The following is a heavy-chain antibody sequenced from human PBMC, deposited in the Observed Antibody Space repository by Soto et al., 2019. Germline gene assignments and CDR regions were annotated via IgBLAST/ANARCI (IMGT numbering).Heavy chain of an antibody. CDR1: GGSISSSSYY. V-gene: IGHV4-39*01. CDR2: IYYSGST. J-gene: IGHJ4*02. Sequence: SETLSLTCTVSGGSISSSSYYWGWIRQPPGKGLEWIGSIYYSGSTYYNPSLKSRVTISVDTSKNQFSLKLSSVTAADTAVYYCARPDDYGDYGWGQGTLVTVSS. CDR3: ARPDDYGDYG. D-gene: IGHD4-17*01.